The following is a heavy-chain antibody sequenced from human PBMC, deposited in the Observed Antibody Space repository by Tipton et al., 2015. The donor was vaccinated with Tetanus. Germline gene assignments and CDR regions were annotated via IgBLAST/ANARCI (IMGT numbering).Heavy chain of an antibody. Sequence: VKPSETLSLTCKVSGGSITSGTYHWSWIRQPPGQGLEWVGSIYSYNGNTFQNPALKSRVSMSLDTSKNEFSLKVKSVTAADTAVYFCAQTAVNWFDPWGQGTLVTVSS. D-gene: IGHD1-1*01. CDR1: GGSITSGTYH. V-gene: IGHV4-39*01. CDR2: IYSYNGNT. CDR3: AQTAVNWFDP. J-gene: IGHJ5*02.